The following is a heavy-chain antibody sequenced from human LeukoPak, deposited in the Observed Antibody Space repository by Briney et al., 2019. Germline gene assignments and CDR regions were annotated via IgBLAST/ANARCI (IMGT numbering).Heavy chain of an antibody. D-gene: IGHD4-17*01. CDR3: ARDPSGDYHRYYGMDV. CDR2: INSNTGVT. Sequence: APVKVSCKAAGSTFTGLDVYWVTEAAGLGLAGMGWINSNTGVTNYTQNLQSRVTMTRDTPITTVYMELSALTSDDTAMYYCARDPSGDYHRYYGMDVWGQGTTVTVSS. V-gene: IGHV1-2*02. J-gene: IGHJ6*02. CDR1: GSTFTGLD.